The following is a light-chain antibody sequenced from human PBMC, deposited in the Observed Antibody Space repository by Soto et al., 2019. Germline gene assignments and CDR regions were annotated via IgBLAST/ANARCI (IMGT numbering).Light chain of an antibody. J-gene: IGKJ2*01. CDR3: QQNYSTVRYT. Sequence: DIQMTQSPSSLSASVGDRVTITCRASQSISSYLNWYQQKPGKAPKLLIYGASTLQSGVPSRFSGSGSGTDVTLTISSLQPDDFVTYYCQQNYSTVRYTFGQGTKLEIK. CDR2: GAS. CDR1: QSISSY. V-gene: IGKV1-39*01.